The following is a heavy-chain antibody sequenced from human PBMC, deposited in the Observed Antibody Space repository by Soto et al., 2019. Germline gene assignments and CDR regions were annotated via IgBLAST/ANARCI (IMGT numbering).Heavy chain of an antibody. V-gene: IGHV1-3*01. Sequence: QVQLVQSGAEVKKPGASVKVSCKASGYTFTSYAMHWVRQAPGQRLEWMGGSNGGNGNTKYSQKFQGRDTITRDTSASTAYMELSSLRSEDTAVYYCAKSATVPAAIAYWGQGTLVTVSS. CDR3: AKSATVPAAIAY. CDR2: SNGGNGNT. D-gene: IGHD2-2*02. J-gene: IGHJ4*02. CDR1: GYTFTSYA.